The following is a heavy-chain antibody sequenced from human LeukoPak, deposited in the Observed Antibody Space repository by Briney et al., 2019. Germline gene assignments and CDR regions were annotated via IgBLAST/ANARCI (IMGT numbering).Heavy chain of an antibody. CDR2: IYYSGST. V-gene: IGHV4-39*07. Sequence: KLRKTLSLTCTVSGGSISSSSYYWGWIRQPPGKGLEWIGSIYYSGSTYYNPSLKSRVTISVDTSKNQFSLKLSSVTAADTAVYYCARVDTAMPNLNWYFDLWGRGTLVTVSS. CDR3: ARVDTAMPNLNWYFDL. J-gene: IGHJ2*01. CDR1: GGSISSSSYY. D-gene: IGHD5-18*01.